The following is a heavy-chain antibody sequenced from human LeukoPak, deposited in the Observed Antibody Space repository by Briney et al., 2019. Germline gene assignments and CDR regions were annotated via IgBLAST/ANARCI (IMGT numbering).Heavy chain of an antibody. CDR2: IWYDGSNK. V-gene: IGHV3-33*01. CDR3: ARADSRWLQSRGDY. CDR1: GFTFSSYG. J-gene: IGHJ4*02. D-gene: IGHD5-24*01. Sequence: PGRSLRLSCAASGFTFSSYGMPWVRQAPGKGLEGGEVIWYDGSNKYYAESVKGRFTISRDNSKNTLYLQMNSLRAEDTAVYYCARADSRWLQSRGDYWGQGTLVTVSS.